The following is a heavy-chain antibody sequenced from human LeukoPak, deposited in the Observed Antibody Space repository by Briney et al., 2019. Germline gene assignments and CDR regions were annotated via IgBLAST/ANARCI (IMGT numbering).Heavy chain of an antibody. Sequence: GGSLRLSCAASGFTFSSYAMSWVRQAPGKGLEWVSAISGSGGSTYYADSVKGRFTISRDNSKNTLYLQMNSLRAEDTAVYYCATEYYYGSGSYPYYDSSGYYAGTWGQETLVTVSS. D-gene: IGHD3-10*01. V-gene: IGHV3-23*01. CDR3: ATEYYYGSGSYPYYDSSGYYAGT. CDR2: ISGSGGST. J-gene: IGHJ5*02. CDR1: GFTFSSYA.